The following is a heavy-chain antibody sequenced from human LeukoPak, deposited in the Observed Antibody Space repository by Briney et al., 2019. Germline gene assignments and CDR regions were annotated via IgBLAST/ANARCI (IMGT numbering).Heavy chain of an antibody. CDR1: GYTFTSYG. CDR3: ARGRSSWYRGSHYNWFDP. Sequence: ASVKVSCKASGYTFTSYGISWVRQAPEQGLEWMGWISAYNGNTNYAQKLQGRVTMTTDTSTSTDYMELRSLRSDDTAVYYCARGRSSWYRGSHYNWFDPWGQGTLVTVSS. V-gene: IGHV1-18*01. CDR2: ISAYNGNT. D-gene: IGHD6-13*01. J-gene: IGHJ5*02.